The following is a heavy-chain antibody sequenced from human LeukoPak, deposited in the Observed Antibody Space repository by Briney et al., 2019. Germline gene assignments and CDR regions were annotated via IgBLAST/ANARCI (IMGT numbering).Heavy chain of an antibody. CDR3: ARVRYGAGSYYNYYYYYMDV. V-gene: IGHV3-20*04. CDR1: GFTFDDYG. CDR2: INWNGGST. Sequence: GGSLRLSCAASGFTFDDYGMSWVRQAPGKGLEWVSGINWNGGSTGYADSVKGRFTISRDNAKNSLYLQMNSLRAEDTALYYCARVRYGAGSYYNYYYYYMDVWGKGTTVTVSS. D-gene: IGHD3-10*01. J-gene: IGHJ6*03.